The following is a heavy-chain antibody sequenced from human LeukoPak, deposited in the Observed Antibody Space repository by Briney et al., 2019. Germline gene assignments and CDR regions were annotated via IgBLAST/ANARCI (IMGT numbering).Heavy chain of an antibody. CDR3: AKDPQQLVSAYNWFDP. V-gene: IGHV3-23*01. D-gene: IGHD6-13*01. Sequence: GGSLRLSCAASGFTFSSYAMSWVRQAPGKGLEWVSAISGSGGSTYYADSVKGRFTISRDNFKNTLYLQMNSLRAEDTAVYYCAKDPQQLVSAYNWFDPWGQGTLVTVSS. CDR2: ISGSGGST. CDR1: GFTFSSYA. J-gene: IGHJ5*02.